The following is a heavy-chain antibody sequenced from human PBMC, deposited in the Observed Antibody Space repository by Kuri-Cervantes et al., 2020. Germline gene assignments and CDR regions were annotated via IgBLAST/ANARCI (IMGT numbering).Heavy chain of an antibody. Sequence: ETLSLTCAASGFTFSSYAMSWVRQAPGKGLEWVSAISDSGGTTYYADSMKGRFTISRDNSKNTLSLQMNSLRAEDTALYYCAKQSRPTADCCWPWYFDLWGRGTLVTVSS. V-gene: IGHV3-23*01. CDR1: GFTFSSYA. CDR3: AKQSRPTADCCWPWYFDL. J-gene: IGHJ2*01. D-gene: IGHD2-21*02. CDR2: ISDSGGTT.